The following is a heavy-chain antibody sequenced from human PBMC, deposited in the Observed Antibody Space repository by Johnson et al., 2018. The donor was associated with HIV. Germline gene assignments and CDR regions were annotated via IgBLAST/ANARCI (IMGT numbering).Heavy chain of an antibody. CDR2: ISWNGGST. D-gene: IGHD3-22*01. V-gene: IGHV3-9*01. J-gene: IGHJ3*02. CDR3: AKGVTMIVVVITQDI. CDR1: GFTFDDYA. Sequence: VQLVESGGGLVQPGRSLRLSCAASGFTFDDYAMHWVRQAPGKGLEWVSGISWNGGSTTYADSMKGRFTISRDNAKDSLYLQMNSLRAEDTALYYCAKGVTMIVVVITQDIWGQGTMVTVSS.